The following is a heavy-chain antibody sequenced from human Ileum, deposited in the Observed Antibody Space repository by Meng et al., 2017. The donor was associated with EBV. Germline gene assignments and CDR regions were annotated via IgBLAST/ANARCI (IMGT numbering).Heavy chain of an antibody. Sequence: EGSLLASGGGLVEPGGSLRLSCAAPGFNFNIYAINWVRQGPGRGLEWVSGITASGGTSYYADSVKGRFSISRDNSANTVYLQMNSLRAEDTAVYFCSNLPYTYWGQGTLVTVPS. J-gene: IGHJ4*02. CDR1: GFNFNIYA. V-gene: IGHV3-23*01. CDR3: SNLPYTY. CDR2: ITASGGTS. D-gene: IGHD2-2*01.